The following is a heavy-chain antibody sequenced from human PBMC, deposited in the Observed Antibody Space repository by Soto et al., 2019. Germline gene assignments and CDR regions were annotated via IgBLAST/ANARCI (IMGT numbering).Heavy chain of an antibody. CDR1: GGSFSGYY. V-gene: IGHV4-34*01. CDR2: INHSGST. D-gene: IGHD3-10*01. CDR3: ARELAGSGSYTYNWFDP. Sequence: SETLSLTCAVYGGSFSGYYWSWIRQPPGKGLEWIGEINHSGSTNYNPSLKSRVTISVDTSKNQFSPKLSSVTAADTAVYYCARELAGSGSYTYNWFDPWGQGTLVTVSS. J-gene: IGHJ5*02.